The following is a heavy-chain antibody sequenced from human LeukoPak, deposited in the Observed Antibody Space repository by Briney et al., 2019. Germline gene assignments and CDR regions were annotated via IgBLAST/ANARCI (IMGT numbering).Heavy chain of an antibody. V-gene: IGHV3-21*01. D-gene: IGHD3-22*01. J-gene: IGHJ4*02. CDR1: GFTFSSYS. CDR2: ISSSSSYI. CDR3: AREGTSSGSVDY. Sequence: PGGSLRLSCAASGFTFSSYSMNWVRQAPGKGLEWVSSISSSSSYIYYADSVKGRFTISRDNAKNSLYLQMNSLRAEDTAVYYCAREGTSSGSVDYWGQGTLVTVSS.